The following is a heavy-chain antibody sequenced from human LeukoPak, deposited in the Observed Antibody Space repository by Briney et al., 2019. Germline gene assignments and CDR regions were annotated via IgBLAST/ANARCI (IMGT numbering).Heavy chain of an antibody. D-gene: IGHD3-22*01. V-gene: IGHV3-30*02. Sequence: GGSLRLSCAASGFTFSSYGMHWVRQAPGKGLEWVAFIRYDGSNKYYADSVKGRFTTSRDNSKNTLYLQMNSLRAEDTAVYYCAKVHDSSGYYYNYYYMDVWGKGTTVTISS. CDR3: AKVHDSSGYYYNYYYMDV. J-gene: IGHJ6*03. CDR2: IRYDGSNK. CDR1: GFTFSSYG.